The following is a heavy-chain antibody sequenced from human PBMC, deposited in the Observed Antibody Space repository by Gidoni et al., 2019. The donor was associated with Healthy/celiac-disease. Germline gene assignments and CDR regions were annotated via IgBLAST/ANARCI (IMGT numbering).Heavy chain of an antibody. CDR2: IWYDGSNK. Sequence: QVQLVESGGGVVQPGRSLRLSCAASGFTFSSYGMHWVRQAPGKRLEWVAVIWYDGSNKYYADSVKGRFTISRDNSKNTLYLQMNSLRAEDTAVYYCARERELLRAFDIWGQGTMVTVSS. CDR3: ARERELLRAFDI. V-gene: IGHV3-33*01. CDR1: GFTFSSYG. D-gene: IGHD1-26*01. J-gene: IGHJ3*02.